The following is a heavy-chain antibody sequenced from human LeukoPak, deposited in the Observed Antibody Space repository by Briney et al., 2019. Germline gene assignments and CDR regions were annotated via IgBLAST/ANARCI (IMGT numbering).Heavy chain of an antibody. Sequence: SVTLSLTCAVYGGSFSGYYWSWIRQPPGKGLEWIGEINHSGSTNYNPSLKSRVTISVDTSKNQFSLKLSSVTAADTAVYYCVRTFYDYVWGSYRPSFDYWGQGTLVTVSS. CDR3: VRTFYDYVWGSYRPSFDY. CDR2: INHSGST. J-gene: IGHJ4*02. V-gene: IGHV4-34*01. D-gene: IGHD3-16*02. CDR1: GGSFSGYY.